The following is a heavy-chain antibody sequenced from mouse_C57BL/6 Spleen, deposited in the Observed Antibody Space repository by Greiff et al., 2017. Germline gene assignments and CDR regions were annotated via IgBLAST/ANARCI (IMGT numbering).Heavy chain of an antibody. CDR3: ASGVYGYDGFAY. D-gene: IGHD2-2*01. Sequence: VQLQQSGPGLVQPSQSLSITCTVSGFSLTSYGVHWVRQSPGKGLEWLGEIWSGGSTDYNAAFISRLSISKDNSKSQVFFKMNSLQADDTAIYYCASGVYGYDGFAYWGQGTLVTVSA. J-gene: IGHJ3*01. CDR2: IWSGGST. V-gene: IGHV2-2*01. CDR1: GFSLTSYG.